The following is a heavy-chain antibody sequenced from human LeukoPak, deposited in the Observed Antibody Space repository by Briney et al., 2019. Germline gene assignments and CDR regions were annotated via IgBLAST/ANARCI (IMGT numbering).Heavy chain of an antibody. CDR2: IIPIFGTA. Sequence: ASVKVSCKASGGTFSSYAISWVRQAPGQGLEWMGRIIPIFGTANYAQKFQGRVTITTDESTSTAYMELSSLRSEDTAVYYCAGDPGVGYYTAKYFQHWGQGTLVTVSS. J-gene: IGHJ1*01. D-gene: IGHD3-22*01. CDR1: GGTFSSYA. CDR3: AGDPGVGYYTAKYFQH. V-gene: IGHV1-69*05.